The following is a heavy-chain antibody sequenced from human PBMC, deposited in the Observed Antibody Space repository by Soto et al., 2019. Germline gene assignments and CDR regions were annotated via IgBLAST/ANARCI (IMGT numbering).Heavy chain of an antibody. CDR3: AKDLLWSGYYKTPGGESDY. V-gene: IGHV3-23*01. D-gene: IGHD3-3*01. Sequence: PGGSLRLSCAASGFTFSSYAMSWVRQAPGKGLEWVSAISGSGGSTYYAVSVKGRFTISRDNSKNTLYLQMNSLRAEDTAVYYCAKDLLWSGYYKTPGGESDYWGQGTLVTVSS. CDR2: ISGSGGST. J-gene: IGHJ4*02. CDR1: GFTFSSYA.